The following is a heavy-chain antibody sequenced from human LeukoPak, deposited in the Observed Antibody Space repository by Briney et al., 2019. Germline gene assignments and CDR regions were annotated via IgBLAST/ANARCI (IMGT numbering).Heavy chain of an antibody. Sequence: ASVKVSCKASGNTFTSYYMHWVRQAPGQGLEWMGMINPSGGSTSYAQKFQGRVTMTRDMSTSTVYMELSSLRSEDTAVYYCARDSDVDTAMDMPFDIWGQGTMVTVSS. J-gene: IGHJ3*02. V-gene: IGHV1-46*01. CDR2: INPSGGST. CDR1: GNTFTSYY. CDR3: ARDSDVDTAMDMPFDI. D-gene: IGHD5-18*01.